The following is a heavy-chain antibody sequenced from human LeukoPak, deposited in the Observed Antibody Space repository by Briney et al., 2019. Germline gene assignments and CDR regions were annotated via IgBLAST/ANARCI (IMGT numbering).Heavy chain of an antibody. CDR1: GASIRSGDYY. CDR3: ARDCSGGSCYGAFDI. J-gene: IGHJ3*02. V-gene: IGHV4-30-4*01. D-gene: IGHD2-15*01. CDR2: IYDSGST. Sequence: SQTLSLTCTVSGASIRSGDYYWSWIRQPPGKGLEWIGYIYDSGSTYYNPSLKSRITISVDTSENRFSLKLSSVTATDTAVYYCARDCSGGSCYGAFDIWGQGAMVTVSS.